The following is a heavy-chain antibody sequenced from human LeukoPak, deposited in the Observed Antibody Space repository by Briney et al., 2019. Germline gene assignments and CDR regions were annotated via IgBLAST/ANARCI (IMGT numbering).Heavy chain of an antibody. J-gene: IGHJ4*02. Sequence: GGSLRLSCAASGFTFSEYAMTWVRQAPGKGLEWVSTISGSGGSTYYADSVKGRFTISRDNSKNTLYLQMDSLRAEDTAVYYCAKAGYYEFWSGYYGPTPSFGYWGQGTLVTVSS. CDR1: GFTFSEYA. D-gene: IGHD3-3*01. V-gene: IGHV3-23*01. CDR3: AKAGYYEFWSGYYGPTPSFGY. CDR2: ISGSGGST.